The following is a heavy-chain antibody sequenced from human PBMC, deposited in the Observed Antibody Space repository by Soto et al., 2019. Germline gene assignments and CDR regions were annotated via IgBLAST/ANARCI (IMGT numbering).Heavy chain of an antibody. CDR2: TRHDGSNT. CDR1: GFTFSGYG. V-gene: IGHV3-33*01. J-gene: IGHJ4*02. D-gene: IGHD1-26*01. Sequence: QVQLVESGGGVVQPGRSLRLSCAASGFTFSGYGMHWVRQAPGKGLEWVAVTRHDGSNTYYADYVRGRFTISRDNSKKTLYLEMNSLRAEDTAVYYCARDGVGATTYFGYFDYWGQGHLVTVSS. CDR3: ARDGVGATTYFGYFDY.